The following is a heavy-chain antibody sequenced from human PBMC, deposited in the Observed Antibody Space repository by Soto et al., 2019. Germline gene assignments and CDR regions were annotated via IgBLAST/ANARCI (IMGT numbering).Heavy chain of an antibody. CDR1: GGTLTSYT. V-gene: IGHV1-69*02. J-gene: IGHJ2*01. D-gene: IGHD3-10*01. Sequence: QVQLAQSGPEVKKPGSSVKVSCTASGGTLTSYTINWVRQAPGQGLEWMGRIIPLVEMANYAQKFQGRITITANTSTSAPYMELSSLRSEDTAVYYCARGDTSFDIWGRGTLITVSS. CDR2: IIPLVEMA. CDR3: ARGDTSFDI.